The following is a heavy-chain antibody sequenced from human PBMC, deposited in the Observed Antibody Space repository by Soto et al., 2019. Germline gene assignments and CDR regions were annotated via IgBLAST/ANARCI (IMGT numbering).Heavy chain of an antibody. J-gene: IGHJ5*02. CDR2: INAGNGNT. D-gene: IGHD3-9*01. CDR1: GYTFTSYA. Sequence: ASVKVSCKASGYTFTSYAMHWVRQAPGQRLEWMGWINAGNGNTKYSQKFQDRVTITRDTSASTAYMELSSLRSEDTAVYYCARGGLYYDTWFDPWGQGTLVTVSS. V-gene: IGHV1-3*01. CDR3: ARGGLYYDTWFDP.